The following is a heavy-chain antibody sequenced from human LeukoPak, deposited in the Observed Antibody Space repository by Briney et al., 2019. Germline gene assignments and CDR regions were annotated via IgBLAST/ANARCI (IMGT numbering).Heavy chain of an antibody. CDR1: GYTFTSYG. J-gene: IGHJ6*02. CDR3: ARDLPDYRPSYYYYGMDV. Sequence: AAVPVSCQASGYTFTSYGISLVRQAPGQGLEGMGWISAYNGNTNYAQKLQGRVTMTTDTYTSTADMELSSLRSDDTAVYCCARDLPDYRPSYYYYGMDVWGQGTTGTVSS. V-gene: IGHV1-18*01. D-gene: IGHD4-11*01. CDR2: ISAYNGNT.